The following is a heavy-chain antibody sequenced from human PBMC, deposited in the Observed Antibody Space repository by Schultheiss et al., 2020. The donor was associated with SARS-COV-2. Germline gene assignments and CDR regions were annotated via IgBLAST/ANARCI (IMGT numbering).Heavy chain of an antibody. J-gene: IGHJ4*02. Sequence: ESLKISCAASGFTFSSYAMSWVRQAPGKGLEWVSAISGSGGSTYYADSVKGRFTISRDNSKNTLYLQMNSLRAEDTAVYYCAKACGDYGYFDYWGQGTLVTVSS. CDR1: GFTFSSYA. V-gene: IGHV3-23*01. D-gene: IGHD4-17*01. CDR3: AKACGDYGYFDY. CDR2: ISGSGGST.